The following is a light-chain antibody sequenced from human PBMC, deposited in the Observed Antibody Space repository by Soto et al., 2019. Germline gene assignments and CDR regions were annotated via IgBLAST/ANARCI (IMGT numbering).Light chain of an antibody. CDR2: DVS. CDR3: QQRDSWPIT. Sequence: ENVLTQSPATLSLSPGEGATLSCRASQSVGSDLAWYQQKPGKPPRLLIYDVSGRATGVPARFSGSGSGTDFTLTISSLEPEDFAVYYCQQRDSWPITFGGGTKVEIK. CDR1: QSVGSD. V-gene: IGKV3-11*01. J-gene: IGKJ4*01.